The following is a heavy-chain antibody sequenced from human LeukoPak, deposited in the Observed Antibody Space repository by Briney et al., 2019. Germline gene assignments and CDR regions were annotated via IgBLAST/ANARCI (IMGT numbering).Heavy chain of an antibody. CDR2: ISSSSGTI. J-gene: IGHJ6*03. CDR3: AVVPAAISHMDV. CDR1: GFTFSSYS. V-gene: IGHV3-48*01. Sequence: PGGSLRLSCAASGFTFSSYSMNWVRQAPGKGLEWVSYISSSSGTIYYADSVKGRFTISRDNAKNSLYLQMNSLRAEDTAVYYCAVVPAAISHMDVWGKGTTVTVSS. D-gene: IGHD2-2*02.